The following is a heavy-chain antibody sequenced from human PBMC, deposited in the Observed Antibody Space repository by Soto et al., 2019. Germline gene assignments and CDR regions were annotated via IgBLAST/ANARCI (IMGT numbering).Heavy chain of an antibody. Sequence: PSETLSLTCTVSGCSISSSSYYWGWIRQPPGKELEWIESIYYNGNTYNNQSLKRRNKISINTSKNQLYLKLNTMTSADTAVYYCAYDILTDHILGDAFDIWGQGTMVT. CDR2: IYYNGNT. D-gene: IGHD3-9*01. V-gene: IGHV4-39*01. J-gene: IGHJ3*02. CDR3: AYDILTDHILGDAFDI. CDR1: GCSISSSSYY.